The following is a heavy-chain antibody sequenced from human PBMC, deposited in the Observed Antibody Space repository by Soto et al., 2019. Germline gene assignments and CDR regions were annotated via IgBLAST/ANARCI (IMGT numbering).Heavy chain of an antibody. Sequence: NPSGTLSLTVIVSGGSINKNNCHWAWIRQPPGEGLEWIGGIYYTGSTYYNPSLKSRVTISADTSKNHFSLQVTSVTAADTAVYYCTMYSTTSGWFDPWGQGTLVTVSS. V-gene: IGHV4-39*02. CDR1: GGSINKNNCH. D-gene: IGHD6-13*01. CDR2: IYYTGST. J-gene: IGHJ5*02. CDR3: TMYSTTSGWFDP.